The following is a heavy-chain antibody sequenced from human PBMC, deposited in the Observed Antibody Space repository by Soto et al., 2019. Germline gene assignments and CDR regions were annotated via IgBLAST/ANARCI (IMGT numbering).Heavy chain of an antibody. J-gene: IGHJ5*02. D-gene: IGHD2-15*01. V-gene: IGHV1-3*01. CDR1: GYTFTSYA. Sequence: ASVKVSCKASGYTFTSYAMHWVRQAPGQRLEWMGWINAGNGNTKYSQKFQGGVTITRDTSASTAYMELSSLRPEDTAVYYCARDFCSGGSCYFQNWFDPWGQGTLVTVSS. CDR2: INAGNGNT. CDR3: ARDFCSGGSCYFQNWFDP.